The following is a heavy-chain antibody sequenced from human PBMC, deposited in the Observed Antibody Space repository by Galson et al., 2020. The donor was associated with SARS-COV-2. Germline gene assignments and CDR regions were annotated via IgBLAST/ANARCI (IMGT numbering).Heavy chain of an antibody. J-gene: IGHJ3*02. D-gene: IGHD3-16*02. CDR1: GFTFSHAW. V-gene: IGHV3-15*01. CDR2: IKSKTQGGTK. CDR3: TTDQFDYVWGCYQHDAFDI. Sequence: KTGGSLSLSCAASGFTFSHAWMSRVRQAQGKRLQWVGRIKSKTQGGTKEYAAHVKHRFTISRDDSKSTLYLQMNSLKTEDTAVYYCTTDQFDYVWGCYQHDAFDIWGQGTMVTVSS.